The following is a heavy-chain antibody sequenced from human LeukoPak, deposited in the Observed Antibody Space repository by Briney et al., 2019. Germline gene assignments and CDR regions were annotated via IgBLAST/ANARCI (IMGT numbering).Heavy chain of an antibody. V-gene: IGHV3-48*03. J-gene: IGHJ6*02. CDR3: ARRYSSGWSYYYYSMDV. CDR1: GFTFSSYE. D-gene: IGHD6-19*01. Sequence: GGSLRLSCAASGFTFSSYEMNWVRQAPGKGLEWVSYISSSGSTIYYADSVKGRFTISRDNAKNSLYLQMNSLRAEDTAVYYCARRYSSGWSYYYYSMDVWGQGTTVTVSS. CDR2: ISSSGSTI.